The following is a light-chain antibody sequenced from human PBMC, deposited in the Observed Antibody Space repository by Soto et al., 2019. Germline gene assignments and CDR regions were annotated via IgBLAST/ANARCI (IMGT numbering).Light chain of an antibody. J-gene: IGKJ2*01. Sequence: EIVLTQYPGTLSLSPGERATLSCRASQSVVSSYLAWYQQKPGQAPRLRIYGASSRVTGIADRFSGSGSGTDFTLTISGLEPEDSAGYYCQQYGSSPRMYTFGHGTKLEIK. CDR2: GAS. CDR1: QSVVSSY. CDR3: QQYGSSPRMYT. V-gene: IGKV3-20*01.